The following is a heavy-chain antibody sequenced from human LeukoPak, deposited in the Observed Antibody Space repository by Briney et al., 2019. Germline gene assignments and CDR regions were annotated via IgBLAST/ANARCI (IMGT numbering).Heavy chain of an antibody. V-gene: IGHV1-2*02. CDR1: GYTFTGYY. D-gene: IGHD6-19*01. CDR2: INPNSGGT. J-gene: IGHJ4*02. Sequence: GASVKVSCKASGYTFTGYYMHWVRQAPGQGLEWMGWINPNSGGTNYAQKFQGRVTMTRDTSISTAYMELSSLRSEDTAVYYCARTGSPGQYSSRVPFDYWGQGTLVTVSS. CDR3: ARTGSPGQYSSRVPFDY.